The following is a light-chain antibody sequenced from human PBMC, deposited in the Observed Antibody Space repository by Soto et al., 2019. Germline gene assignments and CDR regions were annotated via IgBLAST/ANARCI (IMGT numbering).Light chain of an antibody. CDR2: AAS. J-gene: IGKJ1*01. CDR3: QKYDNAPWT. Sequence: DIQMTQSPSSLSASVRDRVTITCRASQGISNYLAWYQQKPGKVPKLLIYAASTLQTGIPARFSGSGSGTDFTITISSLQTEDVATYYCQKYDNAPWTFGQGTKVEI. V-gene: IGKV1-27*01. CDR1: QGISNY.